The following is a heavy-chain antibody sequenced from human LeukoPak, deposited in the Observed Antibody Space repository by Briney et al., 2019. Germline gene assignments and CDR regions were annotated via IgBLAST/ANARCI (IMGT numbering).Heavy chain of an antibody. Sequence: PGGSLRLSCAASGFTFSSYWMSWVRQAPGKGLEWVANIKQDGSEKYYVDSVKGRFTISRDNAKNSLYLQVNSLRAEDTAVYYCARVQLFYYYYGLDVWGQGTTVTVSS. J-gene: IGHJ6*02. CDR1: GFTFSSYW. V-gene: IGHV3-7*01. D-gene: IGHD5-18*01. CDR3: ARVQLFYYYYGLDV. CDR2: IKQDGSEK.